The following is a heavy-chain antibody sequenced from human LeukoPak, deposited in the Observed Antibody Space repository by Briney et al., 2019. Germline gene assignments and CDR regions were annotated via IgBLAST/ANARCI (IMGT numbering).Heavy chain of an antibody. Sequence: SETLSLTCTVSGGSISRSSYHWGWIRQPPGKGLESVGSIYYSGTTYYNPSLKSRVTISVDTSKDQSSLKLSSVICGYPVVYYCASPRVDCSSTNCYGDYWGQGTLVTVSS. CDR3: ASPRVDCSSTNCYGDY. V-gene: IGHV4-39*01. J-gene: IGHJ4*02. D-gene: IGHD2-2*01. CDR1: GGSISRSSYH. CDR2: IYYSGTT.